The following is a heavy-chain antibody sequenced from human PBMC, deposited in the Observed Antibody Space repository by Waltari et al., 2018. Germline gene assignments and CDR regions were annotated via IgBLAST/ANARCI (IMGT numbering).Heavy chain of an antibody. CDR1: GFTVSDYW. CDR2: VKSDGSDT. J-gene: IGHJ3*01. CDR3: TRGPRTGNYEYGLDV. D-gene: IGHD3-3*01. Sequence: EVQLLESGGGLVQPGESVRLSCAASGFTVSDYWMHWVRQAPGKGLVWVARVKSDGSDTDSADFAKGRFTISRDNAKNTLYLQMKGLRGDDTAIYYCTRGPRTGNYEYGLDVWGQGTMVTVSS. V-gene: IGHV3-74*01.